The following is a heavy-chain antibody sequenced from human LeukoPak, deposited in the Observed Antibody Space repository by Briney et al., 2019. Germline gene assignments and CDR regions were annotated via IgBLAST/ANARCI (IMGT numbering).Heavy chain of an antibody. CDR3: ARDQGQLLYGFDY. J-gene: IGHJ4*02. CDR2: ISSSSSYI. V-gene: IGHV3-21*01. CDR1: GFTFSSYS. D-gene: IGHD2-2*02. Sequence: PGGSLRLSCAASGFTFSSYSMNWVRQAPGKGLEWVSSISSSSSYIYYADSVKGRFTISRDNAKNSLYLQMNSLRAEDTAVYYCARDQGQLLYGFDYWGQGTLVTVSS.